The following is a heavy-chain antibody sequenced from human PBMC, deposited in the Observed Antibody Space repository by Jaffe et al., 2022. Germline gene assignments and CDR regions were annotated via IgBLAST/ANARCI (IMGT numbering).Heavy chain of an antibody. D-gene: IGHD3-10*01. Sequence: QVQLQESGPGLVKPSETLSLTCAVSGYSISSGYYWGWIRQPPGKGLEWIGSIYHSGSTYYNPSLKSRVTISVDTSKNQFSLKLSSVTAADTAVYYCARGNRAYYYGSGTSGIYYFDYWGQGTLVTVSS. CDR2: IYHSGST. J-gene: IGHJ4*02. CDR1: GYSISSGYY. CDR3: ARGNRAYYYGSGTSGIYYFDY. V-gene: IGHV4-38-2*01.